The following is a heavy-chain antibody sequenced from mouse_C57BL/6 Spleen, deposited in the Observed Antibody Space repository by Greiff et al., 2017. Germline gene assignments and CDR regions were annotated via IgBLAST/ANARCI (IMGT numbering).Heavy chain of an antibody. CDR1: GYTFTDHT. CDR3: ARDGDPLIYYYGSSSWYFDV. D-gene: IGHD1-1*01. V-gene: IGHV1-78*01. CDR2: IYPRDGST. J-gene: IGHJ1*03. Sequence: VQLQQSDAELVKPGASVKISCKVSGYTFTDHTIHWMKQRPEQGLEWIGYIYPRDGSTKYNEKFKGKATLTADKSSSTAYMQLNSLTSEDSAVYFCARDGDPLIYYYGSSSWYFDVWGTGTTVTVSS.